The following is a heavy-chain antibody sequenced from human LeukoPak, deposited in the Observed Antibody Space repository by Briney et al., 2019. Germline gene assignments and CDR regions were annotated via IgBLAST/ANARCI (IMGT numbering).Heavy chain of an antibody. CDR3: ARDSLRPYDSSGYWDC. CDR2: KSGIGGYI. D-gene: IGHD3-22*01. CDR1: GFSFSRYT. J-gene: IGHJ4*02. V-gene: IGHV3-21*04. Sequence: PGGSLTLSCAASGFSFSRYTLNWVPRAPGKGLEGVLSKSGIGGYIYYAHSVKGRFTISRDNAKNSLYLQVNSLRAADTDVYYCARDSLRPYDSSGYWDCWGQGTLVTVSS.